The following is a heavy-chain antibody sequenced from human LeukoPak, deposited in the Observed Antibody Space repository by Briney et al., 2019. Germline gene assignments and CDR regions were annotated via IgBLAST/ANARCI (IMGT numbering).Heavy chain of an antibody. Sequence: GASVKVSCKVSGYTLTELSVHWVRQAPGKGLEWMGGFDPEDGETIYAQKFQGRVTMTEDTSTDTAYMELSSLRSEDTAVYYCATGGGYCSSTSCLLFDYWGQGTLVTVSS. CDR1: GYTLTELS. CDR2: FDPEDGET. CDR3: ATGGGYCSSTSCLLFDY. V-gene: IGHV1-24*01. D-gene: IGHD2-2*01. J-gene: IGHJ4*02.